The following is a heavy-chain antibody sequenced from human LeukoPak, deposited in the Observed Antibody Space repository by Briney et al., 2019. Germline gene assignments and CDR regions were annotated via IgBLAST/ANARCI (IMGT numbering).Heavy chain of an antibody. V-gene: IGHV4-59*08. CDR2: IYYSGTT. D-gene: IGHD1-26*01. CDR3: ARHGGSYFYY. Sequence: PSETLSLTCTVSGDSISGYYWSWIRQAPGKGLEWIGYIYYSGTTKYNPSLMGRVSISVDTSKNQFSLRLSSVAAADTAVYYCARHGGSYFYYWGQGTLVTVSS. J-gene: IGHJ4*02. CDR1: GDSISGYY.